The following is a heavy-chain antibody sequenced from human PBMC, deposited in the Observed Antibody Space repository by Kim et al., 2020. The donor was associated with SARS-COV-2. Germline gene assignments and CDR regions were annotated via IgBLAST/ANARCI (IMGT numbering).Heavy chain of an antibody. Sequence: SETLSLTCTVSGGSISSYYWSWIRQPPGKGLEWIGYIYYSGSTNYNPSLKSRVTISVDTSKNQFSLKLSSVTAADTAVYYCARQHAQLIRYYYYYYYMDVWGKGTTVTVSS. CDR3: ARQHAQLIRYYYYYYYMDV. CDR1: GGSISSYY. CDR2: IYYSGST. V-gene: IGHV4-59*08. D-gene: IGHD6-6*01. J-gene: IGHJ6*03.